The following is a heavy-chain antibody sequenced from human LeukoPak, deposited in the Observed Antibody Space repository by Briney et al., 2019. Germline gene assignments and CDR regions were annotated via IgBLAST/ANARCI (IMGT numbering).Heavy chain of an antibody. Sequence: GGSLRLSCAASGFTFSSYSMNWVRQAPGKGLEWVSSISSSSSYIYYADSVKGRFTISRDNAKNSLYLQMNSLRAEDTAVYYCARGGYYDYVWGSYRNDYWGQGALVTVSS. CDR1: GFTFSSYS. CDR2: ISSSSSYI. CDR3: ARGGYYDYVWGSYRNDY. D-gene: IGHD3-16*02. V-gene: IGHV3-21*01. J-gene: IGHJ4*02.